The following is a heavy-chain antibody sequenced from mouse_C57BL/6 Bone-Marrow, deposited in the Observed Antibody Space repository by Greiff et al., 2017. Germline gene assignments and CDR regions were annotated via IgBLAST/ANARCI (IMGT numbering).Heavy chain of an antibody. D-gene: IGHD2-10*01. J-gene: IGHJ4*01. Sequence: VQLQQSGAELVKPGASVTVSCKASGYTFTSYWMQWVKQRPGQGLEWIGEFDPSDGSTNYNQKFKGKATLTVDTSSSTAYTQLSSLTSEDSDVYFCASSCYGSYDAMDYWGQGTAATVSS. V-gene: IGHV1-50*01. CDR1: GYTFTSYW. CDR2: FDPSDGST. CDR3: ASSCYGSYDAMDY.